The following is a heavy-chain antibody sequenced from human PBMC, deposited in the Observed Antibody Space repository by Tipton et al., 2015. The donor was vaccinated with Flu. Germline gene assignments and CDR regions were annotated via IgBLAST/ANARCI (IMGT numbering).Heavy chain of an antibody. CDR1: GDSIRSSGYY. CDR3: ARIEVGGYDYPDYFDY. J-gene: IGHJ4*02. CDR2: ISHSGRT. D-gene: IGHD5-12*01. V-gene: IGHV4-38-2*01. Sequence: TLSLTCVVSGDSIRSSGYYWGWIRQPPGKGLEWIGCISHSGRTYYNPSLKSRVTISVDTAKNQFSQRLSSVTAADTAVYYCARIEVGGYDYPDYFDYWGQGTLVTVSS.